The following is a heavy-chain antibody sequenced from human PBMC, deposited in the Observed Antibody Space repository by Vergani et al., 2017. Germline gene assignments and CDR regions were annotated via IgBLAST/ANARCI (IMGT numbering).Heavy chain of an antibody. V-gene: IGHV3-23*01. CDR2: ISGSGGST. D-gene: IGHD5-12*01. J-gene: IGHJ6*02. Sequence: EVQLLESGGDLVQPGGSLRLSCAASGFTFNHYAMNWVRQAPGKGLEWVSGISGSGGSTYYAGSVKGRFTISRDSSKNTLYLHMNSLSAGDTAVYYCAKTNPRNSGYDYLNYYHAMDVWGQGTTVTVSS. CDR3: AKTNPRNSGYDYLNYYHAMDV. CDR1: GFTFNHYA.